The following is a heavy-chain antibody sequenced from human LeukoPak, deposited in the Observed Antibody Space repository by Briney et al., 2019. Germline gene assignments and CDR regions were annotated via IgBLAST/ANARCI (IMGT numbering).Heavy chain of an antibody. Sequence: SETLSLTCTVSGGSIRSSSYYWGWIRQPPGKGLEWIGSIYYSGSTYYNPSLKSRVTISVDTSKNQFSLKLSSVTAADTAVYYCASFYYYGSGSYSLYNWFDPWGQGTLVTVSS. D-gene: IGHD3-10*01. CDR3: ASFYYYGSGSYSLYNWFDP. V-gene: IGHV4-39*01. CDR1: GGSIRSSSYY. J-gene: IGHJ5*02. CDR2: IYYSGST.